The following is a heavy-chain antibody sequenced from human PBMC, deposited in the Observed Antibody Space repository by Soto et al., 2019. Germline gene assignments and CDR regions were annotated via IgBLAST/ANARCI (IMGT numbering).Heavy chain of an antibody. J-gene: IGHJ6*03. CDR2: IWYDGSNK. Sequence: QVQLVESGGGVVQPGRSLRLSCAASGFTFSSYGMHWVRQAPGKGLGGVAVIWYDGSNKYYADSVKGRFTISRDNSKNTLYLQRNSLRAADTAVYYCAREGHDFWSGYYAYYYYYMDVWGKGTTVTVCS. CDR3: AREGHDFWSGYYAYYYYYMDV. V-gene: IGHV3-33*01. D-gene: IGHD3-3*01. CDR1: GFTFSSYG.